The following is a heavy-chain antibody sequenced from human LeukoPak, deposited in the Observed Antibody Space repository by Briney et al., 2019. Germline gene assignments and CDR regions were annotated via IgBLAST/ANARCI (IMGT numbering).Heavy chain of an antibody. Sequence: GGSLRLSCAASGFTFSNFDMNWVRQAPGKGLEWVSAISDSGISTYYADSVKGRFTMSRDNSKNTLYLQMNSLRAEDTAVYYCAKRFHNLWSGFESWGQGTLVTVSS. D-gene: IGHD3-3*01. CDR3: AKRFHNLWSGFES. CDR2: ISDSGIST. J-gene: IGHJ4*02. CDR1: GFTFSNFD. V-gene: IGHV3-23*01.